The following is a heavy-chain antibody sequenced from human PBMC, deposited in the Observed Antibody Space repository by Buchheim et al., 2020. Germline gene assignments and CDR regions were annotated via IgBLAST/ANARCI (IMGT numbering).Heavy chain of an antibody. CDR2: TYISGST. V-gene: IGHV4-61*02. J-gene: IGHJ3*02. CDR3: AREGITIARGAFDI. CDR1: GGSINSSSYY. D-gene: IGHD3-10*01. Sequence: QVQLQESGPGLVAPSQTLSLTCNVSGGSINSSSYYWNWIRQPAGKGLEWIGRTYISGSTHYNPSLKSRVTISGDTSKNQFPLKLSSVTAADTAVYYCAREGITIARGAFDIWGQGT.